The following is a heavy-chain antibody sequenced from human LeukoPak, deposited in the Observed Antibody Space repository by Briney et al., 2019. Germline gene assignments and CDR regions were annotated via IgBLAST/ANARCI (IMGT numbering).Heavy chain of an antibody. CDR1: GFTFSDYW. CDR2: IKQEGGEI. Sequence: GGSLRLSCEASGFTFSDYWTSWVRQAPGKGLEWVAIIKQEGGEIYYMDSVKGRFTISRDNAKNSVYLQMSSLRAEDTAVYYCAGQRGDYWGQGTPVIVSS. D-gene: IGHD5-24*01. J-gene: IGHJ4*02. V-gene: IGHV3-7*04. CDR3: AGQRGDY.